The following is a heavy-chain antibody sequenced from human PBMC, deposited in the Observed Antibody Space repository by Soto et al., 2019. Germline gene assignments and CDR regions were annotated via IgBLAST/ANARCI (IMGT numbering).Heavy chain of an antibody. Sequence: QVQLQQWGAGLLKPSETLSLTCAVYGGSFSGYYWSWIRQPPGKGLEWIGEINHSGSTNYNPSLKSRVTLSVDTYKNQFSLKLSSVTAADTAVYYCARGHSTYYYGSGRRNNYGMDVWGQGTTVTVSS. V-gene: IGHV4-34*01. CDR1: GGSFSGYY. CDR2: INHSGST. CDR3: ARGHSTYYYGSGRRNNYGMDV. D-gene: IGHD3-10*01. J-gene: IGHJ6*02.